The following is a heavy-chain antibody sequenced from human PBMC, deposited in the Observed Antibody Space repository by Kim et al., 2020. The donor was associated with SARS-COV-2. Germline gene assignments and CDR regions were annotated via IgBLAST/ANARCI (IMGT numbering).Heavy chain of an antibody. V-gene: IGHV3-23*01. CDR1: GFTFRDYG. Sequence: GGSLRLSCEASGFTFRDYGMNWVRQAPGKGLEWVSSISGGGHKIQYADSVEGRFTISRDNSKNTVYLQMNGLRADDTAIYYCAKDEATVTTSGFDFWGQGTLVTASS. CDR2: ISGGGHKI. J-gene: IGHJ4*02. D-gene: IGHD4-17*01. CDR3: AKDEATVTTSGFDF.